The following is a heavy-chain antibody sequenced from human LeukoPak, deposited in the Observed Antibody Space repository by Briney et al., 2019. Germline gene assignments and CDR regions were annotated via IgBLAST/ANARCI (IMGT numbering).Heavy chain of an antibody. CDR1: GFTFSSYG. J-gene: IGHJ4*02. D-gene: IGHD6-19*01. Sequence: GGSLRLSCAASGFTFSSYGMHWVRQAPGKGLEWVSAISGSGGSTYYADSVKGRFTISRDNSKNTLYLQMNSLRAEDTAVYYCAKSHSSGWYDPNYFDYWGQGTLVTVSS. CDR3: AKSHSSGWYDPNYFDY. CDR2: ISGSGGST. V-gene: IGHV3-23*01.